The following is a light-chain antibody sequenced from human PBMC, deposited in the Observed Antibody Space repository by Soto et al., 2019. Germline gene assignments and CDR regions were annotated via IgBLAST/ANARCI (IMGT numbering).Light chain of an antibody. J-gene: IGKJ4*01. V-gene: IGKV1-27*01. Sequence: DIQMTQSPSSLSASVGDRVTITCRASQGISNYLAWYQQKPGKVPKLLIYAASTLQSGVPSRFSGSGSGTDFTLIISSLQPEDVATDYCQKYNSAPLPFGGGTKVDIK. CDR1: QGISNY. CDR3: QKYNSAPLP. CDR2: AAS.